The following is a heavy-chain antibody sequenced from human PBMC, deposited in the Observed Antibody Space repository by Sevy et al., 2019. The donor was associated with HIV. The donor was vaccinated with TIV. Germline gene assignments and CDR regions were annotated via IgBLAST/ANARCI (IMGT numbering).Heavy chain of an antibody. CDR2: ISSGSSYI. J-gene: IGHJ4*02. CDR1: GFTFSYYN. V-gene: IGHV3-21*01. Sequence: GGSLRLSCAASGFTFSYYNMNWVRQAPGKGLDWVSSISSGSSYIFYVDSVKGRFTISRDNAKDSLFLQMNSLRAEDTAVYYCARNLDYYASGPPDSWGRGTLVTVSS. D-gene: IGHD3-10*01. CDR3: ARNLDYYASGPPDS.